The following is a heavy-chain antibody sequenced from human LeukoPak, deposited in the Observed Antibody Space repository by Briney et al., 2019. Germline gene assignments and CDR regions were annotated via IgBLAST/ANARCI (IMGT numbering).Heavy chain of an antibody. V-gene: IGHV1-69*06. J-gene: IGHJ4*02. CDR3: ARAGVEWEPNFDY. D-gene: IGHD1-26*01. CDR2: IIPIFGTA. CDR1: GGTFSSYA. Sequence: SVKVSCKASGGTFSSYAISWVRQAPGQGLEWMGGIIPIFGTANYAQKFQGRVTITADKSTSTAYMELSSLRSEDTAVYYCARAGVEWEPNFDYWGQGTLVTVSS.